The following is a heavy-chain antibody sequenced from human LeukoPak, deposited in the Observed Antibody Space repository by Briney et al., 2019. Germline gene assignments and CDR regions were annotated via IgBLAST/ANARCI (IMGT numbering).Heavy chain of an antibody. Sequence: PGRSLRLSCAASGFTFDDYAMHWVRQAPGKGLEWVSGISWNSGSIGYADSVKGRFTISRDNAKNSLYLQMNSLRAEDMALYCYAKDNRAVVTAIFDYWRQGTLVTVSS. CDR3: AKDNRAVVTAIFDY. CDR2: ISWNSGSI. V-gene: IGHV3-9*03. D-gene: IGHD2-21*02. J-gene: IGHJ4*02. CDR1: GFTFDDYA.